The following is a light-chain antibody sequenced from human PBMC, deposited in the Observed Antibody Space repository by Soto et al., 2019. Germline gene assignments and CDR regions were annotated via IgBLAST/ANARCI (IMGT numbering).Light chain of an antibody. Sequence: QSALTQPASVSGSPGESIAISCTGTSNDVGGYNYVSWYQQHPGKAPELMIYDVSAGPSGVSNRFSGSKSDNTASLTISGLQAEDEADYYRSSYTSSNSVVFGGGTKLTVL. CDR1: SNDVGGYNY. CDR2: DVS. CDR3: SSYTSSNSVV. J-gene: IGLJ2*01. V-gene: IGLV2-14*01.